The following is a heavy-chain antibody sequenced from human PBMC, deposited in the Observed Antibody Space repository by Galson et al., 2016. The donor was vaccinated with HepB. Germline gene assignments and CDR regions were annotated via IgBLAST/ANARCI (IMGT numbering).Heavy chain of an antibody. D-gene: IGHD2-2*01. CDR3: ATGGDRTSDH. CDR1: GFTVSNNY. CDR2: IYSGGST. Sequence: SLRLSCAASGFTVSNNYMSWVRQAPGKGLEWVSLIYSGGSTKYVDSVRGRFTISRDNSKNTLYLQMNSLRADDTAVYYCATGGDRTSDHWGQGTLVTVSS. V-gene: IGHV3-53*01. J-gene: IGHJ5*02.